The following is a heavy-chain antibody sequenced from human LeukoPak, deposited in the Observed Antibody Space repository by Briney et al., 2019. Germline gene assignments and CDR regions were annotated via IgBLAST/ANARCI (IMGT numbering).Heavy chain of an antibody. CDR2: IYIKST. CDR1: GGSISTFS. D-gene: IGHD6-19*01. J-gene: IGHJ4*02. CDR3: ARDTTVASGMQY. Sequence: PAETLVLTCTVSGGSISTFSWSWIRQFPGKGLEWIGSIYIKSTNYNPSLKSRVAISVDTSKNQFSLRLDSVTTADTAVYYCARDTTVASGMQYWGQGTLVTVSS. V-gene: IGHV4-59*01.